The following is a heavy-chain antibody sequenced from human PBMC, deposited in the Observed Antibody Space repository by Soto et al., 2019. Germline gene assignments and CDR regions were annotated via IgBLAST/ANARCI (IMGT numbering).Heavy chain of an antibody. Sequence: GASVKVSCKASGFTFTSYGISRGRQAPGQRLEWMGWISAYNGNTNYAQKLQGRVTMTTDTSTSTAYMELRSLRSDDTAVYYCARDRGITIFGVVIGRFDYWGQGTLVTVSS. CDR2: ISAYNGNT. CDR1: GFTFTSYG. CDR3: ARDRGITIFGVVIGRFDY. D-gene: IGHD3-3*01. V-gene: IGHV1-18*01. J-gene: IGHJ4*02.